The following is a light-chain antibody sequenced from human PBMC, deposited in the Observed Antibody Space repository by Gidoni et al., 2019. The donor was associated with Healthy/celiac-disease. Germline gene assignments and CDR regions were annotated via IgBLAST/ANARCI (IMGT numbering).Light chain of an antibody. V-gene: IGKV3-11*01. CDR1: QSVSSY. Sequence: EIVLTQSPATLSLSPGERATLSCRASQSVSSYLAWYQQKPGQAPRLLIYDASNRATGIPARFSGRGSGTGFTLTISSLEPEDFTVYFSQQRSNWPPRLTFGGGTKVEIK. CDR3: QQRSNWPPRLT. CDR2: DAS. J-gene: IGKJ4*01.